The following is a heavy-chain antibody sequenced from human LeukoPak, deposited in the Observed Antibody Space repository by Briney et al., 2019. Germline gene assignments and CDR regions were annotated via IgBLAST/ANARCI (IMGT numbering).Heavy chain of an antibody. V-gene: IGHV1-69*05. CDR3: ARDRGHSSSWLLNGD. D-gene: IGHD6-13*01. CDR2: IIPIFGRT. CDR1: GGTFRSYA. Sequence: SVKVSCKASGGTFRSYAISWVRQAPGQGLEWMGRIIPIFGRTNYAQKFQGRVAITTDDSTSTAYMELSSLRSEDTAVYYCARDRGHSSSWLLNGDWGQGTLVTVSS. J-gene: IGHJ4*02.